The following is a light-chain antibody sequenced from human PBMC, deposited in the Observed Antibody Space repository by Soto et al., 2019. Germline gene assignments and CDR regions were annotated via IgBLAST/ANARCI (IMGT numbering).Light chain of an antibody. V-gene: IGKV3-20*01. J-gene: IGKJ4*01. Sequence: EIVLTQSPGTLSLSPGERATVSCRASQSVTSTYVAWYQQRPGQAPRLLIYDASNRATGIPDRFSGSGSAIECTHTINRLEPEDVAVYYGHQYGSSPQTFGGGTKVEIK. CDR3: HQYGSSPQT. CDR2: DAS. CDR1: QSVTSTY.